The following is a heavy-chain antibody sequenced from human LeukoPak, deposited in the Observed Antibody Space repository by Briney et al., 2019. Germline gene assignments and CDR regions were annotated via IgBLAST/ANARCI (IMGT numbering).Heavy chain of an antibody. CDR3: AKDVTGTGAFDI. V-gene: IGHV3-9*01. J-gene: IGHJ3*02. Sequence: GGSLRLSCAASGFTFDDYAMHWVRQGPGKGLEWVSGITWNSGTIGYADSVKGRFTISRDNAKNSLYLQMNSLRAGDTALYYCAKDVTGTGAFDIWGQGTMVTVSS. CDR2: ITWNSGTI. D-gene: IGHD1-7*01. CDR1: GFTFDDYA.